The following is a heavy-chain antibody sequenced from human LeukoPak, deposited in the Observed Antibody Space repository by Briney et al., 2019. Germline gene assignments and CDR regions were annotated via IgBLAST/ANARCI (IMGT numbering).Heavy chain of an antibody. V-gene: IGHV3-7*01. CDR2: SEK. J-gene: IGHJ6*02. Sequence: SEKYYVDSVKGRFTISRDNAKNSLYLQMNSLRAEDTAVYYCARDPDPVDTAMYYYYYGMDVWGQGTTVTVSS. CDR3: ARDPDPVDTAMYYYYYGMDV. D-gene: IGHD5-18*01.